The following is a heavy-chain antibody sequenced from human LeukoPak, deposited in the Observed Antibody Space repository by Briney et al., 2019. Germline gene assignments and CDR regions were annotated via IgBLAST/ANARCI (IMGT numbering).Heavy chain of an antibody. CDR1: GYTFTGYY. D-gene: IGHD3-9*01. Sequence: ASVKVSCKASGYTFTGYYMHWVRQAPGQGLEWMGWINPNSGGTNYAQKFQGRVTMTRDTSISTAYMELSSLRAEDTAVYYCARDSLYYDILTAGAYYYYGMDVWGKGTTVTVSS. CDR2: INPNSGGT. CDR3: ARDSLYYDILTAGAYYYYGMDV. V-gene: IGHV1-2*02. J-gene: IGHJ6*04.